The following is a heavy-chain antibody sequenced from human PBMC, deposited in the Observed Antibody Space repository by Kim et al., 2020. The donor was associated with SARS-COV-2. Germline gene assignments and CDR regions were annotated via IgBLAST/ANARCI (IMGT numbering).Heavy chain of an antibody. CDR2: IGYSGDDT. J-gene: IGHJ4*02. V-gene: IGHV3-23*01. Sequence: GGSLRLSCAASGFTFRSFAMTWVRQGPGQGLEWVSAIGYSGDDTYYADSVKGRFTISRDNSLNTLYLEMNSLRADDTAIYYCAKRGTFGYSDYWGRGTLV. D-gene: IGHD1-1*01. CDR1: GFTFRSFA. CDR3: AKRGTFGYSDY.